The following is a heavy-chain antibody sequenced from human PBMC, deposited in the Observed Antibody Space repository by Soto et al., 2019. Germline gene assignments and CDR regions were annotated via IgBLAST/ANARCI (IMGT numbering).Heavy chain of an antibody. D-gene: IGHD2-15*01. CDR2: INPSGGYT. CDR3: TRADSGVVVLQGVRPLFDR. J-gene: IGHJ4*02. Sequence: QMQMLQSGAEVRKPGASVKVSCKTSGYDFLNFNIHWVRQAPGQGLEWMAVINPSGGYTRHAQKFPGRLSLTRDTSSTTVYMDLSGLSSEDTAVYYCTRADSGVVVLQGVRPLFDRWGQGALVVVSS. V-gene: IGHV1-46*01. CDR1: GYDFLNFN.